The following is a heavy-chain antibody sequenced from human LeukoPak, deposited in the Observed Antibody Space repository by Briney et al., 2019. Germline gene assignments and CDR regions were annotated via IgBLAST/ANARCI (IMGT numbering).Heavy chain of an antibody. J-gene: IGHJ4*02. V-gene: IGHV6-1*01. CDR3: ARFIVAAGTIEE. Sequence: SQTPSLTCAISGDSVSSNSAAWNWIRQSPSRGLEWLGRTYYRSKWYDDYAVSLKGRITINPDTSKNQFSLQLNSVTPEDTAVYFCARFIVAAGTIEEWGQGTLVTVSS. CDR1: GDSVSSNSAA. D-gene: IGHD6-13*01. CDR2: TYYRSKWYD.